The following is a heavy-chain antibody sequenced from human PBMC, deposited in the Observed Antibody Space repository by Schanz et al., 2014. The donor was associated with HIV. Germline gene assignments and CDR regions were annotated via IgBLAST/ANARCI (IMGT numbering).Heavy chain of an antibody. CDR2: ISESGSRS. J-gene: IGHJ4*02. CDR1: GFTFNNYA. V-gene: IGHV3-23*04. D-gene: IGHD3-22*01. Sequence: VQLVESGGGVVQPGGSLRLSCVASGFTFNNYAMTWVRQAPGKGLEWVSSISESGSRSYYADSVNGRFTISRDNSKNTLYLQMTTLRIDDTAVYYCAKPEYDSRGSSQSHFDYWGQGTLVTVSS. CDR3: AKPEYDSRGSSQSHFDY.